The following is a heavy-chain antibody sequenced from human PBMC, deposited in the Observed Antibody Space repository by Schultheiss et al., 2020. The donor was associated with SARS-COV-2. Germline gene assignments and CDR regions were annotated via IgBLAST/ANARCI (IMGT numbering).Heavy chain of an antibody. V-gene: IGHV4-59*01. CDR2: ISYTGNT. Sequence: SQTLSLTCTVSGGSISSYYWSWIRQPPGKGLEWIGYISYTGNTNYNPSLKSRVTISVDTSKNQFSLKLSSVTAADTAVYYCARGTSSWYYYYMDVWGKGTTVTVSS. J-gene: IGHJ6*03. CDR3: ARGTSSWYYYYMDV. D-gene: IGHD6-13*01. CDR1: GGSISSYY.